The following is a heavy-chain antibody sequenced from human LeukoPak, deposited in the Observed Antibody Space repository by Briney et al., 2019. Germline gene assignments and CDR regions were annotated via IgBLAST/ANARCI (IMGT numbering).Heavy chain of an antibody. CDR3: ARDRSIAAAGINFDY. V-gene: IGHV1-18*01. CDR2: ISAYNGNT. D-gene: IGHD6-13*01. J-gene: IGHJ4*02. Sequence: ASVKVSRKASGYTFSSYGISWVRQAPGQGLEWMGWISAYNGNTNYAQKLQGRVTMTTDTSTSTAYMELRSLRSDDTAVYYCARDRSIAAAGINFDYWGQGTLVTVSS. CDR1: GYTFSSYG.